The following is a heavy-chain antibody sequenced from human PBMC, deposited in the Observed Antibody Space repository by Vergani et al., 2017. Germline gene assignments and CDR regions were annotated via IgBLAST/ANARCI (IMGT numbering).Heavy chain of an antibody. CDR2: VYTSGST. CDR3: VRDSWRSDLRGVYWFDT. D-gene: IGHD3-10*01. Sequence: QVQLQESGPGLVKPSQTLSLTCTVSGGSISSRTSYWSWIRQPAGKGLEWIGRVYTSGSTNYNPSLKSRVTMSVDTSKNQLSLKMISMTAADTAVYYCVRDSWRSDLRGVYWFDTWGQGTLVSVSS. V-gene: IGHV4-61*02. CDR1: GGSISSRTSY. J-gene: IGHJ5*02.